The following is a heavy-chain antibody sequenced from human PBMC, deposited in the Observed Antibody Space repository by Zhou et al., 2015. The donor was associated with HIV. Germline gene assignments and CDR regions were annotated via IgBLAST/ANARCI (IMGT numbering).Heavy chain of an antibody. CDR3: ARDAYTLRSGSAPYAFDI. D-gene: IGHD3-16*01. CDR2: IIPILGKE. Sequence: QVQLVQSGAQVKKPGSSVKVSCKASGGTFESFAFTWVRQAPGQGLEWMGGIIPILGKENYAQKFQGRVTLSADESTNTAYMELRSLTFEDTAFYYCARDAYTLRSGSAPYAFDIWGQGTLVTVSS. J-gene: IGHJ3*02. V-gene: IGHV1-69*01. CDR1: GGTFESFA.